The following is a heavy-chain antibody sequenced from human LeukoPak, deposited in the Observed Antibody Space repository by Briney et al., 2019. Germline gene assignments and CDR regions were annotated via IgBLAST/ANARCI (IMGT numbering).Heavy chain of an antibody. Sequence: ASVKVSCKASGYTFTGYYIHWVRQAPGQGLEWMGWINPNNGGTNYAQKFQGRVTMTRDMSTSTDYMELSSLRSEDTAIYYCARDNSVGDNAWWFDPWGQGTLVTVSS. V-gene: IGHV1-2*02. CDR3: ARDNSVGDNAWWFDP. CDR1: GYTFTGYY. D-gene: IGHD1-26*01. CDR2: INPNNGGT. J-gene: IGHJ5*02.